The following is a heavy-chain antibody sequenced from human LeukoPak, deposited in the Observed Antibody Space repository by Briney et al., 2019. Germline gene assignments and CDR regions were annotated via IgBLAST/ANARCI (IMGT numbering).Heavy chain of an antibody. CDR2: ISSNGGST. V-gene: IGHV3-64*01. CDR1: GFTFRNYA. J-gene: IGHJ4*02. CDR3: ARLYCSSTSGLFDC. Sequence: PGGSLRLSCTAYGFTFRNYAMPWVRQATGRGLGYVAAISSNGGSTYYASSVEGRVTISRDNSKNTLHLQMGSLRAEDMAVYFCARLYCSSTSGLFDCWGQGTLVTVSS. D-gene: IGHD2-2*01.